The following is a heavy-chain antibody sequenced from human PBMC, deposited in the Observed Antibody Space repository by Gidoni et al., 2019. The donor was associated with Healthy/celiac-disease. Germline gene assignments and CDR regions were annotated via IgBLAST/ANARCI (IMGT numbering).Heavy chain of an antibody. J-gene: IGHJ6*02. Sequence: QVQLVQSGAEVKKPGSSVKVSCKASGGTFSSNAISWVRQAPGQGLEWMGGIIPIFGTAHYAQKFQGRVTITADESTSTAYMELSSLRSEDTAVYYCAADSLGPPGYYYGMDVWGQGTTVTVSS. CDR1: GGTFSSNA. D-gene: IGHD3-16*01. V-gene: IGHV1-69*01. CDR3: AADSLGPPGYYYGMDV. CDR2: IIPIFGTA.